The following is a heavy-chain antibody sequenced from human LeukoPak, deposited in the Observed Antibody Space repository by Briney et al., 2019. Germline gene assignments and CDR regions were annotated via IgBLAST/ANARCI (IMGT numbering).Heavy chain of an antibody. D-gene: IGHD2-15*01. CDR3: ARGRPDCSGGSCYFFYYFDY. Sequence: SETLSLTCAVYGGSFSGYYWSWIRQPPGKGLEWIGEINHSGSTNYNPSLKSRVTISVDTSKNQFSLKLSSVTAADTAVYYCARGRPDCSGGSCYFFYYFDYWGQGTLVTASS. CDR2: INHSGST. CDR1: GGSFSGYY. J-gene: IGHJ4*02. V-gene: IGHV4-34*01.